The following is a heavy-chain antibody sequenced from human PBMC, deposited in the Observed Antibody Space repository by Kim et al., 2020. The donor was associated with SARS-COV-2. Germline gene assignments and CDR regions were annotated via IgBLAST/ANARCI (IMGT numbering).Heavy chain of an antibody. V-gene: IGHV3-23*01. CDR1: GFTFSGYA. CDR2: ITGGGAAP. Sequence: GGSLRLSCAASGFTFSGYATTWVRQAPGKGLEWVSGITGGGAAPFYADSVKGRFTISRDNSKNTLYLQINSLRAEDTAVYYCAKDRGAILRDFDSWGQGTLVTVSS. J-gene: IGHJ4*02. D-gene: IGHD2-15*01. CDR3: AKDRGAILRDFDS.